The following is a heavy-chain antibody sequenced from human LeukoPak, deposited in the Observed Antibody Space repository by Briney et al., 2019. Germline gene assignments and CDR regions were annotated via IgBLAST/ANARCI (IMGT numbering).Heavy chain of an antibody. J-gene: IGHJ5*02. V-gene: IGHV4-34*01. D-gene: IGHD3-22*01. Sequence: SQTLSLTCAVYGGSFSGYYWSWIRQPPGKGLEWIGEINHSGSTNYNPSLKSRVTISVDTSKNQFSLKLSSVTAADTAVYYCARLVYDSSKWFDPWGQGTLVTVSS. CDR3: ARLVYDSSKWFDP. CDR1: GGSFSGYY. CDR2: INHSGST.